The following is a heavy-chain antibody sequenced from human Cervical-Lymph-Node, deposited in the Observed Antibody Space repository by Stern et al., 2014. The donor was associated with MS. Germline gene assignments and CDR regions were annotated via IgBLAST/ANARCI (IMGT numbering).Heavy chain of an antibody. CDR1: GFNFSSYA. J-gene: IGHJ6*02. CDR2: ISYDGSKA. Sequence: VQLVESGGGVVQPGRSLRLSCAATGFNFSSYAMQWVRQAPGKGLEWVAVISYDGSKAYYADYVKGRFTISRDNSKKTLFLQMNSLRLEDTADYYCARDLLWFGEFDWGAMDVWGHGTTVTVSS. CDR3: ARDLLWFGEFDWGAMDV. V-gene: IGHV3-30-3*01. D-gene: IGHD3-10*01.